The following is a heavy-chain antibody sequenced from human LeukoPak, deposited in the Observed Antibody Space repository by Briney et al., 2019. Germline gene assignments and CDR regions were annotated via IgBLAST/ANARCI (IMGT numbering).Heavy chain of an antibody. CDR2: ISGSGGST. D-gene: IGHD3-22*01. CDR3: AKRTYYYDSSGYYHRIDY. V-gene: IGHV3-23*01. Sequence: GGSLRLSCAASGSTFSSSAMNWVRQAPGKGLEWVSSISGSGGSTNYTDSVKGRFTISRDNSKNTLYLQMNSLRAEDTAVYYCAKRTYYYDSSGYYHRIDYWGQGTLVTVSS. CDR1: GSTFSSSA. J-gene: IGHJ4*02.